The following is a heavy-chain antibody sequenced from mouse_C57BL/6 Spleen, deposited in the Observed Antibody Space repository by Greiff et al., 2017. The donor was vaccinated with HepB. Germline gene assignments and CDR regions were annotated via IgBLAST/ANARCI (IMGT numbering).Heavy chain of an antibody. Sequence: EVQVVESGPELVKPGDSVKISCKASGYSFTGYFMNWVMQSHGKSLEWIGRINPYNGDTFYNQKFKGKATLTVDKSSSTAHMELRSLTSEDSAVYYSASHSGYYAMDYWGQGTSVTVSS. CDR1: GYSFTGYF. J-gene: IGHJ4*01. CDR2: INPYNGDT. CDR3: ASHSGYYAMDY. V-gene: IGHV1-20*01.